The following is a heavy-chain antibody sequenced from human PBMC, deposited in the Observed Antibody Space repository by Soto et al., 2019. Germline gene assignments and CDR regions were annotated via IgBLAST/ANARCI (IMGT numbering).Heavy chain of an antibody. CDR1: GGSISSGDYY. V-gene: IGHV4-30-4*01. J-gene: IGHJ4*02. CDR2: IYYSGST. D-gene: IGHD3-22*01. CDR3: ARGSGSYYDSSGYPDY. Sequence: PSETLSLTCTDSGGSISSGDYYWSWIRQPPGKGLEWIGYIYYSGSTYYNPSLKSRVTISIDTSKNQFSLKLSSVTAADTAVYYCARGSGSYYDSSGYPDYWSQGTLVTVSS.